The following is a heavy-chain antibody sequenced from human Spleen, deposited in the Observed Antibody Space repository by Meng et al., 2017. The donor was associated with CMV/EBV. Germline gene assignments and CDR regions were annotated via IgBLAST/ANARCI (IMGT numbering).Heavy chain of an antibody. CDR3: ARRPSATPFHFWYFDL. Sequence: ASVKVSCKAFGYTFIGYYFHWVRQAPGHGLEWMGWINPNSGGVNYAQKFQGRVTMTGDTAMSTAYMELSGLTSDDTAVYYCARRPSATPFHFWYFDLWGRGTLVTVSS. D-gene: IGHD2-2*01. CDR2: INPNSGGV. CDR1: GYTFIGYY. J-gene: IGHJ2*01. V-gene: IGHV1-2*02.